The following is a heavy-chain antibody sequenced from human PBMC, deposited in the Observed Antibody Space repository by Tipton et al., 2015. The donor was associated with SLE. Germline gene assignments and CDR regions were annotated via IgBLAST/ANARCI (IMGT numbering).Heavy chain of an antibody. D-gene: IGHD6-13*01. J-gene: IGHJ5*02. CDR2: INQSGST. V-gene: IGHV4-34*01. CDR3: ARAQRLVRWFDP. CDR1: GGSFSGYF. Sequence: TLSLTCAVYGGSFSGYFWNWIRQPPGKGLEWIGEINQSGSTNYNLSLKSRATISVDTSKKQFSLKVSSVTAADTAVYYCARAQRLVRWFDPWGQGTLVTVSS.